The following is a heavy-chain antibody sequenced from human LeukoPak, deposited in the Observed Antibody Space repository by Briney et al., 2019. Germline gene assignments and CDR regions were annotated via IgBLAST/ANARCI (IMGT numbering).Heavy chain of an antibody. D-gene: IGHD4-11*01. CDR1: GYTFTSYY. V-gene: IGHV1-46*01. J-gene: IGHJ5*02. CDR2: INPSGGST. CDR3: ALMTTVTRWFDP. Sequence: ASVTVSFKASGYTFTSYYMHWVRQAPGQGLEWMGIINPSGGSTSYAQKFQGRVTMTRDMSTSTVYMELSSLRSEDTAVYYCALMTTVTRWFDPWGQGTLVTVSS.